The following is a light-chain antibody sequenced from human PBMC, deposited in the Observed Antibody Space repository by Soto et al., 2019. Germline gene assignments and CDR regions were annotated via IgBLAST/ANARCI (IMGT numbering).Light chain of an antibody. V-gene: IGKV1-9*01. CDR2: AAS. J-gene: IGKJ4*01. Sequence: IRLTQSPSSLSASVVDRVTITCRASQGISSYLAWYQQKPGKAPKLLIYAASTLQSGGPSRFSGSGSGTDFTLTISSLQPEDSATYYCQQLNSYPRTFGGGTKVDIK. CDR1: QGISSY. CDR3: QQLNSYPRT.